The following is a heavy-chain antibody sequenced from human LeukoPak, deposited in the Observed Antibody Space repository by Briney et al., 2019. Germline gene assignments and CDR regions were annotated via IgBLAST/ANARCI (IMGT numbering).Heavy chain of an antibody. CDR3: ARGTHYDFWSGYSPHAFDI. Sequence: PSETLSLTCTVSGGSISSGGYYWSWIRQHPGKGLEWIGYIYYSGSTYYNPSLKSRVTISVDTSKNQFSLKLSSVTAADPAVYYCARGTHYDFWSGYSPHAFDIWGQGTMVTVSS. CDR1: GGSISSGGYY. D-gene: IGHD3-3*01. V-gene: IGHV4-31*03. CDR2: IYYSGST. J-gene: IGHJ3*02.